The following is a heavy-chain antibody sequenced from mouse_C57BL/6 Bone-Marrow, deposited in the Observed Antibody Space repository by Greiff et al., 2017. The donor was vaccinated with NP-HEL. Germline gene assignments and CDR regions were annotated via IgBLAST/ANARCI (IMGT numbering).Heavy chain of an antibody. V-gene: IGHV5-4*01. D-gene: IGHD4-1*01. CDR2: ISDGGSYT. J-gene: IGHJ3*01. Sequence: EVQLVESGGGLVKPGGSLKLSCAASGFTFSSYAMSWVRQTPEKRLEWVATISDGGSYTYYPDNVKGRFTISRDNAKNNLYLQMSHLKSEDTAMYYCARDLLGAWFAYWGQGTLVTVSA. CDR3: ARDLLGAWFAY. CDR1: GFTFSSYA.